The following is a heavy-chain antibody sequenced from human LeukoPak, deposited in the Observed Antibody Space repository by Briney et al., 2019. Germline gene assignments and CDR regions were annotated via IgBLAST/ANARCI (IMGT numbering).Heavy chain of an antibody. D-gene: IGHD3-22*01. CDR2: IKQDGSEK. CDR3: ARGVGFWHSMIVDSSGYYGYWFDP. J-gene: IGHJ5*02. Sequence: GGSLRLSCAASGFTFSSYWMSWVRQAPGKGLEWVANIKQDGSEKYYVDSVKGRFTISRDNAKNSLYLQMNSLRAEDTAVYYCARGVGFWHSMIVDSSGYYGYWFDPWGQGTLVTVSS. V-gene: IGHV3-7*03. CDR1: GFTFSSYW.